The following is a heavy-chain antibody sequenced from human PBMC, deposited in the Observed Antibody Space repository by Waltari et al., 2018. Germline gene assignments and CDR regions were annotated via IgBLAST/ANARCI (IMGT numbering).Heavy chain of an antibody. V-gene: IGHV4-59*08. J-gene: IGHJ5*02. CDR3: ARSGLYSSSWYEGNVNWFDP. CDR1: GGSISSYY. CDR2: IYHSGIT. Sequence: QVQLQESGPGLVKPSETLSLTCTVSGGSISSYYWSWIRQPPGKGLAWIGSIYHSGITYYKPSLKIRVTISVDTSKTQFSLKLIFVTAADTAVYHCARSGLYSSSWYEGNVNWFDPWGQGTLVTVSS. D-gene: IGHD6-13*01.